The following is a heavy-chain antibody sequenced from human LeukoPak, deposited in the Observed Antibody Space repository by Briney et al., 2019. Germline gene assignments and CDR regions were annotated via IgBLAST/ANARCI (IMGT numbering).Heavy chain of an antibody. Sequence: PSETLSLTCTVSGGSISSSIYYWGWIRQPPGKGLEWIGSIYYNGSTYYNPSLKSRVTISVDTSKNQFSLKLSSVTAADTAVYYCARITGYCSSTSCYVFYYYYYMDVWGKGTTVTVSS. CDR1: GGSISSSIYY. J-gene: IGHJ6*03. D-gene: IGHD2-2*01. CDR2: IYYNGST. V-gene: IGHV4-39*07. CDR3: ARITGYCSSTSCYVFYYYYYMDV.